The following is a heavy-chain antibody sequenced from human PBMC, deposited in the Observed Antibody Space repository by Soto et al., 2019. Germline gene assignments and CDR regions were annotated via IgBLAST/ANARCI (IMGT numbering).Heavy chain of an antibody. J-gene: IGHJ6*02. CDR1: GFTFSSYW. CDR3: ATDVSGGYDSYGMDV. V-gene: IGHV3-7*03. Sequence: GGSLRLSCAASGFTFSSYWMSWVRQAPGKGLEWVANIKQDGSEKYYVDSVKGRFTSSRDNAKNSLYLQMNSLRAEDTAVYYCATDVSGGYDSYGMDVWGQGTTVTVSS. D-gene: IGHD5-12*01. CDR2: IKQDGSEK.